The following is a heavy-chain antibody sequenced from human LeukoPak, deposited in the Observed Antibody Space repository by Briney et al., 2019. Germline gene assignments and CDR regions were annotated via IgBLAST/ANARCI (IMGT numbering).Heavy chain of an antibody. D-gene: IGHD3-3*01. V-gene: IGHV4-38-2*01. Sequence: PSETLSLTCAVSGYSISSGYYWGWIRQPPGKGREWIGSIYHSGSTYYNPSLKSRVTISVDTSKNQFSLKLSSVTAADTAVYYCARHKDYDFWSGIDYWGQGTLVTVSS. CDR1: GYSISSGYY. CDR2: IYHSGST. CDR3: ARHKDYDFWSGIDY. J-gene: IGHJ4*02.